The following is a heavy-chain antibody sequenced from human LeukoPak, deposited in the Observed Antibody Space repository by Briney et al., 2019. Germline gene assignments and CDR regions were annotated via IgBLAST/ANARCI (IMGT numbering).Heavy chain of an antibody. CDR3: ARVSIVGATREYYGMDV. Sequence: GGSLRLSCAASGFTFSDYYMSWIRQAPGKGLEWVSYISSSGSTIYYADSVKGRFTISRDNAKNSLYLQMNSPRAEDTAVYHCARVSIVGATREYYGMDVWGQGTTVTVSS. J-gene: IGHJ6*02. D-gene: IGHD1-26*01. CDR1: GFTFSDYY. V-gene: IGHV3-11*01. CDR2: ISSSGSTI.